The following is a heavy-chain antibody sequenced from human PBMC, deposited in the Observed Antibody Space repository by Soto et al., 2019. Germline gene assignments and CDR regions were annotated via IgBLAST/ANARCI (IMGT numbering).Heavy chain of an antibody. CDR3: ARVGGINWFDP. CDR2: IYYSGST. CDR1: GGSISSGGYY. J-gene: IGHJ5*02. D-gene: IGHD1-20*01. Sequence: QVQLQESGPGLVKPSQTLSLTCTVSGGSISSGGYYWSWIRQHPGKGLEWIGYIYYSGSTYYNPSPKTRVTISVDTSKNQFPLKLSSVTAADTAVYYCARVGGINWFDPWGQGTLVTVSS. V-gene: IGHV4-31*03.